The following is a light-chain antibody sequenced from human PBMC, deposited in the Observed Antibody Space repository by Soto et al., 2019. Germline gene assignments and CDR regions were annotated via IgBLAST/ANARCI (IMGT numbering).Light chain of an antibody. J-gene: IGKJ3*01. V-gene: IGKV1-39*01. CDR2: AAS. Sequence: DIQMTQAPSSLSASVGDRVTITCRASQSISRYVNWYQQTPRKAPRLLIFAASSLQGGVPSRFRGSGSGTDVTLTISSLQPEEFATYYCQHTYNPPFTFGPGTKVDIK. CDR3: QHTYNPPFT. CDR1: QSISRY.